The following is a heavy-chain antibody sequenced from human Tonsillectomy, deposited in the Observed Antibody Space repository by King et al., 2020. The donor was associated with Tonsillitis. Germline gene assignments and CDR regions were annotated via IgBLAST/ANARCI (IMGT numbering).Heavy chain of an antibody. CDR1: GGPIISGGYY. V-gene: IGHV4-31*03. Sequence: VQLQESGPGLVKPSQTLSLTCTVSGGPIISGGYYWSWIRQHPGKGLEWIGYIHYSGSTYYNPSLKSRVTISVDKSKNQFSLKLSSVTAADTGVYYCARRDLAYGDNEGDYYYYGVDVWGQGTTVIVSS. D-gene: IGHD4-17*01. J-gene: IGHJ6*02. CDR3: ARRDLAYGDNEGDYYYYGVDV. CDR2: IHYSGST.